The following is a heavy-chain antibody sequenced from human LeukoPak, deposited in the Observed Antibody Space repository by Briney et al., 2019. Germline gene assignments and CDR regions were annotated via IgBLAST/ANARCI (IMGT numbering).Heavy chain of an antibody. CDR1: GYTFTSYD. J-gene: IGHJ3*02. Sequence: ASVKVSCKASGYTFTSYDINWVRQATGQGLEWMGWMNPNSGNTGYAQKFQGRVTMTRNTSTSTAYMELSSLRSEDTAVYYCASSSGGSCYDCSDAFDIWGQGTMVTVSS. D-gene: IGHD2-15*01. CDR3: ASSSGGSCYDCSDAFDI. V-gene: IGHV1-8*01. CDR2: MNPNSGNT.